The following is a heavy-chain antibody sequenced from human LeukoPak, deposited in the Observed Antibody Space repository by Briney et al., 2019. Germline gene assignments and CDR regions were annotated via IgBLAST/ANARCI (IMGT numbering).Heavy chain of an antibody. D-gene: IGHD5-18*01. CDR1: GGTFSSYA. J-gene: IGHJ6*03. CDR2: IIPIFGTA. CDR3: ARSGPLAYSYGFPYYYYYYMDV. Sequence: ASVKVSCKASGGTFSSYAISWVRQAPGQGLEWMGGIIPIFGTANYAQKFQGRVTITADESTSTAYMELSSLRSEDTAVYYCARSGPLAYSYGFPYYYYYYMDVWGKGTTVTVSS. V-gene: IGHV1-69*13.